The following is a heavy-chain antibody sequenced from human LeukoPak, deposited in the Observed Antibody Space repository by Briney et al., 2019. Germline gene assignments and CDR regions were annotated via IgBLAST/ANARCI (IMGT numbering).Heavy chain of an antibody. CDR3: ARLGPYYYDSSGYYHHDAFDI. Sequence: GESLKISCKGSGYSFTNYWIGWVRQMPGKGLEWMGIIYPGVSDTRYSPSFQGQVTISADKSISTAYLQWSSLKASDTAMYYCARLGPYYYDSSGYYHHDAFDIWGQGTMVTVSS. J-gene: IGHJ3*02. CDR1: GYSFTNYW. CDR2: IYPGVSDT. D-gene: IGHD3-22*01. V-gene: IGHV5-51*01.